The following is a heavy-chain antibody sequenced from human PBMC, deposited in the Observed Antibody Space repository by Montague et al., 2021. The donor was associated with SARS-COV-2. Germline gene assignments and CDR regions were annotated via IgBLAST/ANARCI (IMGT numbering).Heavy chain of an antibody. J-gene: IGHJ6*03. CDR2: IHHGGST. V-gene: IGHV4-34*01. D-gene: IGHD3-10*01. Sequence: SETLSLTCAVHGGSLSTYSWNWIRQHPGKGLEWIGEIHHGGSTNYNPSLKSRVTISADTSKNQFSLKLTSVAAADTAVYYCARLGDGVVPSPILGVGPDYSYYYMDVWGKGTTVTVSS. CDR1: GGSLSTYS. CDR3: ARLGDGVVPSPILGVGPDYSYYYMDV.